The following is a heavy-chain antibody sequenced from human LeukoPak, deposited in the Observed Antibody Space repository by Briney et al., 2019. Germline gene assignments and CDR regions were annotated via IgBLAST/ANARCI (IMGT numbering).Heavy chain of an antibody. Sequence: AVKVSCKPCGGTLSRYAISWLRQAPGQEVEWMGGIIPIFGTANYAQKFQGRVTITADESPGTAYMELSRLRSEDTAVYYCARIVVVPAHELGRGGYYFDYWGQGTLVTVSS. CDR3: ARIVVVPAHELGRGGYYFDY. CDR1: GGTLSRYA. CDR2: IIPIFGTA. J-gene: IGHJ4*02. V-gene: IGHV1-69*13. D-gene: IGHD2-2*01.